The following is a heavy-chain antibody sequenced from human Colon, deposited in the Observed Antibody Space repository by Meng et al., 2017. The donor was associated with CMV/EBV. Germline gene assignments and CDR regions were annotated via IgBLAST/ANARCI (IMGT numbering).Heavy chain of an antibody. J-gene: IGHJ4*02. CDR1: GFTFSNAW. Sequence: SGFTFSNAWMNWVRRVPRKGLKWVGHIKRKIDGEATNYASHVKDRFTISRDDSTNKVYLQMNSLMSEDTAMYYCTTDTPESSGRTSDFWGQGTLVTVSS. CDR2: IKRKIDGEAT. V-gene: IGHV3-15*07. D-gene: IGHD3-22*01. CDR3: TTDTPESSGRTSDF.